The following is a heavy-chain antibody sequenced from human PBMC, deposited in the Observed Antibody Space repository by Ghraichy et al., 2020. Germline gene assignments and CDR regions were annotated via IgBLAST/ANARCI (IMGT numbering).Heavy chain of an antibody. J-gene: IGHJ6*02. Sequence: SETLSLTCTVSGGSISSGDYYWSWIRQPPGKGLEWIGYIYYSGSTYYNPSLKSRVTISVDTSKNQFSLKLSSVTAADTAVYYCARESIRIMNLLGYYGMDVWGQGTTVTVSS. CDR2: IYYSGST. V-gene: IGHV4-30-4*01. CDR3: ARESIRIMNLLGYYGMDV. D-gene: IGHD3-16*01. CDR1: GGSISSGDYY.